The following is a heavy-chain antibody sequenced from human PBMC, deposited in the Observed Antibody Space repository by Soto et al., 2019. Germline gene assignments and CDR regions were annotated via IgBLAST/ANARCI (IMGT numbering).Heavy chain of an antibody. CDR2: IYSGGGT. J-gene: IGHJ4*02. D-gene: IGHD3-22*01. V-gene: IGHV3-66*04. Sequence: HPGGSLRLSCAASEFTVHNNYMTWVRQAPGKGLEWVADIYSGGGTYYADAVKGRATISRDNSKNTLSLQMNNLTAADTAVYFCARHYYDSSVCPPGDYWGQGTLVTVSS. CDR1: EFTVHNNY. CDR3: ARHYYDSSVCPPGDY.